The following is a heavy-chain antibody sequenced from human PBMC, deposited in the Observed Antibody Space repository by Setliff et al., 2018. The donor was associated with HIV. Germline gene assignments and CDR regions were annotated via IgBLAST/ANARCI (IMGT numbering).Heavy chain of an antibody. CDR3: TRARFGQLLSYSYYFDS. CDR2: IRSKAYGGTP. CDR1: GFTFSGSA. V-gene: IGHV3-49*04. D-gene: IGHD3-10*01. J-gene: IGHJ4*02. Sequence: GGSLRLSCSASGFTFSGSAIHWVRQASGKGLEWVGFIRSKAYGGTPEHAASVKGRFTISRDDSKSIAYLQMNSLKTEDAAVYYCTRARFGQLLSYSYYFDSWGQGTLVTVSS.